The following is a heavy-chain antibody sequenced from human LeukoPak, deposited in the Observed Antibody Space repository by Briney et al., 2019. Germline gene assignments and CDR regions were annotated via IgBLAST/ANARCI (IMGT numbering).Heavy chain of an antibody. D-gene: IGHD2-8*01. CDR1: GFTFSSYA. J-gene: IGHJ3*02. Sequence: GRSLRLSCAASGFTFSSYAMHWVRQAPGKGLEWVAVISYDGSNKYYADSVKGRFAISRDNSKNTLYLQMNSLRAEDTAVYYCAKDALLSRAFDIWGQGTMVTVSS. CDR2: ISYDGSNK. CDR3: AKDALLSRAFDI. V-gene: IGHV3-30-3*02.